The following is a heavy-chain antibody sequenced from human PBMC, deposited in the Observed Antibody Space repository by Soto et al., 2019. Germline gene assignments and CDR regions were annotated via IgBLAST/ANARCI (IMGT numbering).Heavy chain of an antibody. Sequence: QVQLVEAGGGLVKPGGSLTLSCAASGFTFSDYYMSWIRQTPGKGLEWISYISSSGTPIYSADSVKGRFTISRDNAKNSLFLQMNGLRADDTALYYCAKSKLPTRPFWFFDVWGRGTLVSVSS. CDR3: AKSKLPTRPFWFFDV. V-gene: IGHV3-11*01. CDR2: ISSSGTPI. J-gene: IGHJ2*01. D-gene: IGHD6-6*01. CDR1: GFTFSDYY.